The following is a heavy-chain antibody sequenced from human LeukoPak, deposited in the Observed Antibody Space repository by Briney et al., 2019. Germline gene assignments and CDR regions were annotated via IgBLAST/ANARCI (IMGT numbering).Heavy chain of an antibody. D-gene: IGHD3-22*01. J-gene: IGHJ4*02. CDR3: ARAQDSSGYCDY. V-gene: IGHV3-21*01. Sequence: GGSLRLSCAASGFTFSSYSIHWVRQAPGKGLEWVSSISSSSTYIYYADSVKGRFTISRDNAKNSLYLQMNSLRAEDTAVYYCARAQDSSGYCDYWGQGTLVTVSS. CDR1: GFTFSSYS. CDR2: ISSSSTYI.